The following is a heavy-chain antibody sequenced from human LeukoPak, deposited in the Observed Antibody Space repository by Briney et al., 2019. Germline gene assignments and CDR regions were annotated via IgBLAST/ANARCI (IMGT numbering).Heavy chain of an antibody. CDR1: GFTFSDYY. D-gene: IGHD6-6*01. J-gene: IGHJ1*01. CDR3: ARDLSSSTTAYLQH. V-gene: IGHV3-11*04. Sequence: GGSLRLSCAASGFTFSDYYMSWIRQAPGKGLEWVSYISSSGSTIYYADSVKGRFTISRDNAKNSLYLQMNSLRAEDTAVYYCARDLSSSTTAYLQHWGQGTLVTVSS. CDR2: ISSSGSTI.